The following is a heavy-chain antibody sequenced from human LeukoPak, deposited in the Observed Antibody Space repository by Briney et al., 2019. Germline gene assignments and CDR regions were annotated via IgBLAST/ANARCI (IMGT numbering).Heavy chain of an antibody. V-gene: IGHV3-30*02. Sequence: GGSLRLSCAASGYTFRNYGLHWVRQAPGKGLEWVACIWDDGSGKYYAPSVKGRFSISTDNSRSTLYLQLNSLRGEDTAFYYCTNVRGIGNRSGPYSMPDYWGQGTLVTVSS. CDR2: IWDDGSGK. CDR3: TNVRGIGNRSGPYSMPDY. J-gene: IGHJ4*02. D-gene: IGHD6-19*01. CDR1: GYTFRNYG.